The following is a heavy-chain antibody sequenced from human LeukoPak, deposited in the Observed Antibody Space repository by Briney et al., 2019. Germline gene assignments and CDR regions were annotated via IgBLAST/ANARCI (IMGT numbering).Heavy chain of an antibody. Sequence: GRSLRLSCAASGFTFSSYAMHWVRQAPGKGLEWVAVISYDGSNKYYADSVKGRFTISRDNSKNTLYLQMNSLRAEDTAVYYCAKDVGYCSGGSCYEIDYWGQGTLVTVSS. CDR2: ISYDGSNK. CDR1: GFTFSSYA. V-gene: IGHV3-30*04. CDR3: AKDVGYCSGGSCYEIDY. J-gene: IGHJ4*02. D-gene: IGHD2-15*01.